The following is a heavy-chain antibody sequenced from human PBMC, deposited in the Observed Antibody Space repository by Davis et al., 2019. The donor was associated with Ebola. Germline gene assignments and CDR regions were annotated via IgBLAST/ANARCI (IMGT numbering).Heavy chain of an antibody. CDR2: ISASSTFI. Sequence: GGSLRLSCAASGFTFSDYYMSWIRQAPGKGLEWVSSISASSTFIYYGDSVKGRFTISRDNAKNSLYLRMNSLRAEDTAFYHCARVNAMTGYSRFDSWGQGTLVTVSS. V-gene: IGHV3-11*05. D-gene: IGHD3-9*01. CDR3: ARVNAMTGYSRFDS. J-gene: IGHJ5*01. CDR1: GFTFSDYY.